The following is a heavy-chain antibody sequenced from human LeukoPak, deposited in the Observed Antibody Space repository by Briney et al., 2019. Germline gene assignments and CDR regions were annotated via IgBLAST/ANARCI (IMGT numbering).Heavy chain of an antibody. CDR2: ISGSGDST. D-gene: IGHD6-13*01. V-gene: IGHV3-23*01. J-gene: IGHJ4*02. CDR1: GFTFSSYA. CDR3: AKNYDSSSWSVFDY. Sequence: GGSLRLSCAASGFTFSSYAMSWVRQAPGKGLEWVSGISGSGDSTYSAGSVKGRLTISRDNSMNTLYLQMNSLRAEDTAVYYCAKNYDSSSWSVFDYWGQGTLVTVSS.